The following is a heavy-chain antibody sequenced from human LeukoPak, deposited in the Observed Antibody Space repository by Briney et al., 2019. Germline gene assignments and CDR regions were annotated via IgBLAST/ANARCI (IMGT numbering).Heavy chain of an antibody. CDR1: GFTFSSYA. Sequence: GGSLRLPCAASGFTFSSYAMHWVRQAPGKGLEWVAVISYDGSNKYYADSVKGRFTISRDNAKNSLYLQMNSLRAEDTAVYYCARESIAAAGTTFDYWGQGTLVTVSS. CDR2: ISYDGSNK. D-gene: IGHD6-13*01. J-gene: IGHJ4*02. CDR3: ARESIAAAGTTFDY. V-gene: IGHV3-30-3*01.